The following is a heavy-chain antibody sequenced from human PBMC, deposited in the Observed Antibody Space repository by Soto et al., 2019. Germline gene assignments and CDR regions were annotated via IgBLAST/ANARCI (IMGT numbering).Heavy chain of an antibody. V-gene: IGHV3-33*01. CDR3: ARIHGSAAFSYCYYYGMDV. Sequence: GGSLRLSCAASGFTFSSYAMHWVRQAPGKGLEWVAVIWDDGSNKYYADSVKGRFTISRDNSKNTLYLQMNSLRAEDTAVYYCARIHGSAAFSYCYYYGMDVWGQGTTVTVSS. J-gene: IGHJ6*02. CDR1: GFTFSSYA. D-gene: IGHD6-25*01. CDR2: IWDDGSNK.